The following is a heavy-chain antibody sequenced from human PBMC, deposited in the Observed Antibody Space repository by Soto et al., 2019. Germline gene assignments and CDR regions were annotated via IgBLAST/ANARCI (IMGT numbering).Heavy chain of an antibody. D-gene: IGHD4-17*01. CDR2: ISYDGSTK. J-gene: IGHJ4*02. V-gene: IGHV3-30-3*01. Sequence: QVQLVESGGGVVQPGRSLRLSCAASGFTYSSYALHWVRQGPGKGLEWVTMISYDGSTKYYADSVKGRFTISRDNSKNTLYLQMNSLRAEDTAMYYCAILTTVTTYWGQGTLVTVSS. CDR1: GFTYSSYA. CDR3: AILTTVTTY.